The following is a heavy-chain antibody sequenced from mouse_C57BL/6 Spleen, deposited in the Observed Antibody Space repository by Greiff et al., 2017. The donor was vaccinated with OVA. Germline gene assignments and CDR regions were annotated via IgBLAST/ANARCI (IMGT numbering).Heavy chain of an antibody. Sequence: QVQLQQPGTELVKPGASVKLSCMASGYTFTSYWMHWVKQRPGQGLEWIGNINPSNGGTNYNEKLKSKATLTVDKSSSTAYMQLSSLTSEDSAVYYCAREGAYYGSSSAYWGQGTLVTVSA. J-gene: IGHJ3*01. D-gene: IGHD1-1*01. CDR1: GYTFTSYW. V-gene: IGHV1-53*01. CDR2: INPSNGGT. CDR3: AREGAYYGSSSAY.